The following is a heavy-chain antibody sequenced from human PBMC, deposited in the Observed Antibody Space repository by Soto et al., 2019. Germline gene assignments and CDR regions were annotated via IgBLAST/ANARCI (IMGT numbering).Heavy chain of an antibody. D-gene: IGHD2-8*01. CDR2: IMPVFRTP. J-gene: IGHJ6*02. CDR3: ARDNDRPQLGGNYYYILDV. V-gene: IGHV1-69*12. Sequence: QVQLEQSGAEVKKTGSSVKVSCKASGGTFRTAAVSWVRQAPGQGLEWMGGIMPVFRTPDYAQKFHGRVTITEDESTSTAYMELSGLRSDDKAVYYCARDNDRPQLGGNYYYILDVWGQGTTITVSS. CDR1: GGTFRTAA.